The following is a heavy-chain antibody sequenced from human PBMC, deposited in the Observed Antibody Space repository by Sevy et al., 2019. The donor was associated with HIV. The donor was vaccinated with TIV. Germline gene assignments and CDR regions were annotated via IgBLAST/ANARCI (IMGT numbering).Heavy chain of an antibody. Sequence: ASVKVSCKASGYTFTSYDINWVRQATGQGLEWMGWMNPNSGNTGYAQKFQGRVTMTRNTSISTAYMELSSLRSEDTAVYYCARGKTMGRGVMRWRVNDAFDIWGQGTMVTVSS. CDR1: GYTFTSYD. CDR2: MNPNSGNT. V-gene: IGHV1-8*01. D-gene: IGHD3-10*01. J-gene: IGHJ3*02. CDR3: ARGKTMGRGVMRWRVNDAFDI.